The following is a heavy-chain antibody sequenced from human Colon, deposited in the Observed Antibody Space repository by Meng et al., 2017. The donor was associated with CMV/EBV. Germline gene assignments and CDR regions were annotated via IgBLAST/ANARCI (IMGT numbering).Heavy chain of an antibody. D-gene: IGHD2-15*01. CDR1: GGSISSSSYY. CDR2: IYYSGST. V-gene: IGHV4-39*07. CDR3: AKMPYVAALPYYYYGMDV. Sequence: GSLRLSCTVSGGSISSSSYYWGWIRQPTGKGLEWIGSIYYSGSTYYNPSLTSRVTISVDTSKNQFSLKLSSVTAADTAVYYCAKMPYVAALPYYYYGMDVWGQGTTVTVSS. J-gene: IGHJ6*02.